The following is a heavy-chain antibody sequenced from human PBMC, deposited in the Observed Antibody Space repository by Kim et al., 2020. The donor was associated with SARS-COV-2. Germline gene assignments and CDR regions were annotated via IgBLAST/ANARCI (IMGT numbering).Heavy chain of an antibody. Sequence: SGKRRFTLSRDDAKNSLYLQMHSLRAEDTAVYYCAGSYYDFWSGYPRNFDYWGQGTLVTVSS. V-gene: IGHV3-48*03. J-gene: IGHJ4*02. CDR3: AGSYYDFWSGYPRNFDY. D-gene: IGHD3-3*01.